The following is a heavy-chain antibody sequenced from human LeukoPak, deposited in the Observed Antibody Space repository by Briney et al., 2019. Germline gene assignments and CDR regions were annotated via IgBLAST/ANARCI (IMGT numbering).Heavy chain of an antibody. Sequence: PGGSLRLSCSASGFTFSNYAMTWVRQAPGKGLQWVSTISVSGDNTYYADSVKGRFTISRDNSKNTLYLQMNSLRAEDTAVYYCARVVPETTVADYWGQGTLVTVSS. V-gene: IGHV3-23*01. J-gene: IGHJ4*02. CDR1: GFTFSNYA. CDR3: ARVVPETTVADY. D-gene: IGHD4-11*01. CDR2: ISVSGDNT.